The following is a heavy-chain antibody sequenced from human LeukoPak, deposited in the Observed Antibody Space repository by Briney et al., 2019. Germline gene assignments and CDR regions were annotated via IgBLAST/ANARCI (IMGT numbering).Heavy chain of an antibody. D-gene: IGHD3-9*01. CDR2: IRSKAYGGTT. CDR1: GFTFGDYA. CDR3: TQYLGSIRYFDP. J-gene: IGHJ5*02. Sequence: GGSLRLSCTASGFTFGDYAMSWVRQAPGKGLEWGGFIRSKAYGGTTEYAASVKGRFTISRPDSKSIAYLQMNSLKTEDTAVYYCTQYLGSIRYFDPWSQGTLVTVSP. V-gene: IGHV3-49*04.